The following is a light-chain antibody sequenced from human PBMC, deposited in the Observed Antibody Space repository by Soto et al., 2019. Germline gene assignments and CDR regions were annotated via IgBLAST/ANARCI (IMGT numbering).Light chain of an antibody. Sequence: MGLTQGPGTLSLSPGARATLSCRASQSVSNNYLAWYQQTPDQPPRLLISGASKRATGLPDRCSGSASGTDFPTTISRLAHEDFAVYYCQQYSSPRTFGQGTKVDIK. CDR3: QQYSSPRT. CDR2: GAS. J-gene: IGKJ1*01. CDR1: QSVSNNY. V-gene: IGKV3-20*01.